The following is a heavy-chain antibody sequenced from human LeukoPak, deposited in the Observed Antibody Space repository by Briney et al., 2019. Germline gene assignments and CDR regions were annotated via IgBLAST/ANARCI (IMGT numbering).Heavy chain of an antibody. V-gene: IGHV3-7*03. CDR1: GFTFSSYW. J-gene: IGHJ4*02. Sequence: GGSLRLSCAASGFTFSSYWMSWVRQAPGKGLEWVANIKQDGSEKYYVDSAKGRFTISRDNAKNSLYLQMNSLRAEDTAVCYCARDARVAGMGFFDYWGQGTLVTVSS. D-gene: IGHD6-19*01. CDR2: IKQDGSEK. CDR3: ARDARVAGMGFFDY.